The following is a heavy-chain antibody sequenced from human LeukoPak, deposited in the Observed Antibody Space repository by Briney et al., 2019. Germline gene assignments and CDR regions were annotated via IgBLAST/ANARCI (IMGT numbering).Heavy chain of an antibody. Sequence: GGSLRLSCAASGFTLSSYAMSWVRQAPGKGLEWVSDISGSGAGTYNADSVKGRFTISRDNSKNTLYLQMNSLRPEDTAVYYCARPLRYLDSELDYWGQGTLVSVSS. J-gene: IGHJ4*02. CDR3: ARPLRYLDSELDY. CDR2: ISGSGAGT. V-gene: IGHV3-23*01. CDR1: GFTLSSYA. D-gene: IGHD3-9*01.